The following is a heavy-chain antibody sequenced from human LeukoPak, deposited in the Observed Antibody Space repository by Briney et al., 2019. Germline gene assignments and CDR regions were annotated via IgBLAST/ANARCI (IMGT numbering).Heavy chain of an antibody. CDR2: IIPILGIA. J-gene: IGHJ4*02. CDR3: ARDSTTTFDY. V-gene: IGHV1-69*04. CDR1: GGTFISYT. Sequence: GSSVKVSCKASGGTFISYTISWVRQAPGQGLEWMGRIIPILGIANYAQKFQGRVTITADKSTSTAYMELSSLRSEDTAAYYCARDSTTTFDYWGQGTLVTVSS. D-gene: IGHD2/OR15-2a*01.